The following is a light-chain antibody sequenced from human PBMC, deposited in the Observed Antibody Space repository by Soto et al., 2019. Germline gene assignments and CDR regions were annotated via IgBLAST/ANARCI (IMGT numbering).Light chain of an antibody. CDR2: EAS. V-gene: IGKV3-11*01. CDR3: QQCTSWPWT. J-gene: IGKJ1*01. CDR1: QNVRSY. Sequence: EIVLTQSPATLSLSPGERATLSCRASQNVRSYLVWYQQKPGQAPRLLMSEASTRATGIPARFSGGGSGADFTLTISSLEPEDSAVYYGQQCTSWPWTFGQGTKVEIK.